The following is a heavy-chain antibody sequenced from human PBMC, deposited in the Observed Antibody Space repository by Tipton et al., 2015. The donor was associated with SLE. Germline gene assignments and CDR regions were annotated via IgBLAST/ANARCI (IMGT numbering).Heavy chain of an antibody. D-gene: IGHD1-26*01. J-gene: IGHJ3*02. V-gene: IGHV4-59*11. CDR2: IYYSGST. Sequence: TLSLTCTVSGGSISSHYWSWILQPPWKGLEWIGYIYYSGSTNYNPSLKSRVTMSVDTSKNQFSLKLRSVTAADTAVYYCARMGVGATQRAFDIWGQGTMVTVSS. CDR1: GGSISSHY. CDR3: ARMGVGATQRAFDI.